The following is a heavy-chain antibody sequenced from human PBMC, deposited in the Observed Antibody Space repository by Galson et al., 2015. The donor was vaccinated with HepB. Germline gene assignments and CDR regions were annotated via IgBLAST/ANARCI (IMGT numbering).Heavy chain of an antibody. CDR1: GYTFTSYA. Sequence: SVKVSCKASGYTFTSYAMNWVRQAPGQGLEWMGWINTNTGNPTYAQGFTGRFVFSLDTSVSTAYLQISSLKAEDTAVYYCARSTHYYGSGSYRTPIDYWGQGTLVTVSS. J-gene: IGHJ4*02. CDR3: ARSTHYYGSGSYRTPIDY. D-gene: IGHD3-10*01. V-gene: IGHV7-4-1*02. CDR2: INTNTGNP.